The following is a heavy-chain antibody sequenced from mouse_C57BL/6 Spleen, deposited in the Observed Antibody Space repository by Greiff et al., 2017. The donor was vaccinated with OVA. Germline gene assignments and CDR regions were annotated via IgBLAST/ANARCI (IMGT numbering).Heavy chain of an antibody. V-gene: IGHV10-1*01. CDR3: GGRGYDHYCDMDY. CDR1: GFSFNTYA. J-gene: IGHJ4*01. D-gene: IGHD2-3*01. CDR2: IRSKSNNYAT. Sequence: EVKLVESGGGLVQPKGSLKLSCAASGFSFNTYAMNWVRQAPGKGLEWVACIRSKSNNYATYYADSVKNRFTISRDDSESMLYLQINNMKTEDTAMYYCGGRGYDHYCDMDYWGQGTSVTVSS.